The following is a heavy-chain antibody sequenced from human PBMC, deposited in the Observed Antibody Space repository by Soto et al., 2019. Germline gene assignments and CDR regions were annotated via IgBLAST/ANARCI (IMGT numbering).Heavy chain of an antibody. J-gene: IGHJ4*02. CDR1: GFTFSNAW. CDR3: TTDAAVYSNYLRN. CDR2: IKSKTDGGTT. V-gene: IGHV3-15*01. D-gene: IGHD4-4*01. Sequence: EVQLVESGGGLVKPGGSLRLSCAASGFTFSNAWMSWVRQAPGKGLEWVGRIKSKTDGGTTDYAAPVKGRFTISRDDSKNTLYLQMNSLKTEDTAVYYCTTDAAVYSNYLRNWGQGTLVTVSS.